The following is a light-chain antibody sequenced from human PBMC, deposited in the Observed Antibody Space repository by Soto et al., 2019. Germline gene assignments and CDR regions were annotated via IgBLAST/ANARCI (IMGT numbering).Light chain of an antibody. CDR2: KAS. Sequence: EIQMTESTSTLSASAGDGVAITCRASQSISSWLAWYQQKPGKAPKLLIYKASSLESGVPSRFSGSGSGTEFTLTISSLQPDDFATYYCQQYNSYLWTFGQGTKVDI. CDR1: QSISSW. CDR3: QQYNSYLWT. J-gene: IGKJ1*01. V-gene: IGKV1-5*03.